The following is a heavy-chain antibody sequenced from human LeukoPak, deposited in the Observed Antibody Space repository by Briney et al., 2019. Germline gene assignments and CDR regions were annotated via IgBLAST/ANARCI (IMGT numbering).Heavy chain of an antibody. J-gene: IGHJ1*01. CDR2: FSSRTGST. CDR1: GFTLTSSA. Sequence: PGGSLRLSCAASGFTLTSSAMSWVRQAPGKGLERVAGFSSRTGSTYYADSVRGRFTLSRDHSKNTLYLQMNSLRAEDTAVYYCAKDDWDGSGWFVIAQYFQHWGQGTLVTVSS. CDR3: AKDDWDGSGWFVIAQYFQH. V-gene: IGHV3-23*01. D-gene: IGHD6-19*01.